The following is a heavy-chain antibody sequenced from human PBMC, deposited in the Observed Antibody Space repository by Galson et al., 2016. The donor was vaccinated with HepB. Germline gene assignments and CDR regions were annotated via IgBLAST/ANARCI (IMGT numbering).Heavy chain of an antibody. CDR3: ARSRYSYGNAGLRYYAMDV. Sequence: SVKVSCKASGDTFTKYGFSWVRQAPGQGLEWMGGIIPAFGAPNYAQKFQGSVTITADKSASTAYMEVSSLRSEDTAVYYCARSRYSYGNAGLRYYAMDVWGQGTTVTVS. V-gene: IGHV1-69*06. D-gene: IGHD5-18*01. CDR1: GDTFTKYG. CDR2: IIPAFGAP. J-gene: IGHJ6*02.